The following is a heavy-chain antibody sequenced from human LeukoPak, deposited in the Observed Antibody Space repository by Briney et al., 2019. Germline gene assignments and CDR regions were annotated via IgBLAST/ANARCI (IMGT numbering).Heavy chain of an antibody. CDR2: ISWNSGSI. D-gene: IGHD1-1*01. CDR3: AKDIVRYLKYNWSDP. CDR1: GFTFDDYA. J-gene: IGHJ5*02. V-gene: IGHV3-9*01. Sequence: PGGSLRLSCAASGFTFDDYAMHWVRQAPGKGLEWVSGISWNSGSIGYADSVKGRFTISRDNAKNSLYLQMNSLRAEDTALYYCAKDIVRYLKYNWSDPWGQGTLVTVSS.